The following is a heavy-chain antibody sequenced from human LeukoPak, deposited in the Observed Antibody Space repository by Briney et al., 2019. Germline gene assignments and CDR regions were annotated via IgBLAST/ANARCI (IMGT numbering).Heavy chain of an antibody. CDR1: GGSFSGYY. J-gene: IGHJ5*02. V-gene: IGHV4-34*01. CDR3: ARGPHGYSSSWYRPSYNWFDP. D-gene: IGHD6-13*01. CDR2: ISHSGST. Sequence: SETLSLTCAVYGGSFSGYYWSWIRQPPGKGLEWIGEISHSGSTNYNPSLKSRVTISVDTSKNQFSLKLSSVTAADTAVYYCARGPHGYSSSWYRPSYNWFDPWGQGTLVTVSS.